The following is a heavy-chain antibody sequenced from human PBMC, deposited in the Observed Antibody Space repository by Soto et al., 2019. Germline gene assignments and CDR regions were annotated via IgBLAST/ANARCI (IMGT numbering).Heavy chain of an antibody. V-gene: IGHV1-46*01. D-gene: IGHD6-6*01. CDR3: ARFSSSSYYYGMDV. CDR2: INPSGGST. J-gene: IGHJ6*02. CDR1: GYTFTSYY. Sequence: SSVKVSCKASGYTFTSYYMHWVRQAPGQGLEWMGIINPSGGSTSYARKFQGRVTMTRDTSTSIVYMELSSLRSEDTAGYYCARFSSSSYYYGMDVWGQGTTVTVSS.